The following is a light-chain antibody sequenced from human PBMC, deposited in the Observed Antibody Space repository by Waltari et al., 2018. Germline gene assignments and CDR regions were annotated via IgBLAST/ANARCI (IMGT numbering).Light chain of an antibody. V-gene: IGKV2-30*02. CDR3: GQGTHWPYS. CDR2: KVF. CDR1: QSLIHSDGNTY. J-gene: IGKJ2*03. Sequence: DVVMTQSPLSLPITPGQPAFISRKSSQSLIHSDGNTYLSWYQQKPGQPPRLLIYKVFDRDSGVPDRFSGSGAGTDFTLKISSVEAEDVGVYYCGQGTHWPYSFGQGTKVEIK.